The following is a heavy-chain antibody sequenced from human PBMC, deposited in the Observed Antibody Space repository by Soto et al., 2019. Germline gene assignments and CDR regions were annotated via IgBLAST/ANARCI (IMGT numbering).Heavy chain of an antibody. CDR2: INPNSGGT. J-gene: IGHJ4*01. CDR1: GYSFTAYC. CDR3: ARSSGTYSDFDY. D-gene: IGHD1-26*01. V-gene: IGHV1-2*02. Sequence: ASVKVSCKASGYSFTAYCVHRVRQAPGQGLEWMGWINPNSGGTNYAQRFQGRVAMTTDTSTNTAYMELNSLKSDDTALYFCARSSGTYSDFDYWGQGTQVTVSS.